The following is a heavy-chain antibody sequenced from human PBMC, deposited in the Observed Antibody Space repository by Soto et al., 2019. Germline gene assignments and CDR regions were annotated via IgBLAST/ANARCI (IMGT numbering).Heavy chain of an antibody. CDR2: IIPVLGSV. Sequence: QVQLVQSGAEVRNPGSSVKVSCKASGDTIGSFTITWVRQAPGQGLEWMGGIIPVLGSVFYAQKFQGRVTITADDSTSTAYMELTSLSSEDTAVFYCARGAGIFGVVAFDSWGQGTLVTVSS. J-gene: IGHJ4*02. CDR3: ARGAGIFGVVAFDS. CDR1: GDTIGSFT. V-gene: IGHV1-69*01. D-gene: IGHD3-3*01.